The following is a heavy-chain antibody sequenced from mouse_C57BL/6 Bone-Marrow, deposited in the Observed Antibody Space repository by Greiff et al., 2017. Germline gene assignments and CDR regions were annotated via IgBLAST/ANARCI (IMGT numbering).Heavy chain of an antibody. V-gene: IGHV1-82*01. CDR1: GYAFRRSW. D-gene: IGHD2-12*01. J-gene: IGHJ4*01. CDR3: AITYDVECMDY. CDR2: IYPGGGDT. Sequence: VQLQQSGPELVTPGASVKISCKASGYAFRRSWMNWVKQRPGKGLEWIGRIYPGGGDTNYHGQFKGRATLTAAKSSSTAYMQLSSLTSEDSAVYFCAITYDVECMDYWGQGTSVTVSS.